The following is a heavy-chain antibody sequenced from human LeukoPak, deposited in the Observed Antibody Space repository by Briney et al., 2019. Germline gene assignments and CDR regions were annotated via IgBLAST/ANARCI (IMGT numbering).Heavy chain of an antibody. CDR1: GFTFSSYS. D-gene: IGHD1-26*01. CDR3: ARISGSYSRY. CDR2: IGSSSSYI. Sequence: GGSLRLSCAASGFTFSSYSMNWVRQAPGKGLEWVSSIGSSSSYIYYADSVKGRFTISRDNAKNSLYLQMNSLRAEDTAVYYCARISGSYSRYWGQGTLVTVSS. J-gene: IGHJ4*02. V-gene: IGHV3-21*01.